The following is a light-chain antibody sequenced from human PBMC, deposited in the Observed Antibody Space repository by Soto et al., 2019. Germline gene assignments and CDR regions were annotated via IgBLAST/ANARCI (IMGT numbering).Light chain of an antibody. V-gene: IGLV2-14*01. Sequence: QSVLTQPASVSGSPGQSITISCTGTSSDVGGYTYVSWYQQHPGKAPKLMIYEVSYRPSGISNRFSGSKSGNTASLTISGLQTEDEADYYCSSYTSSSPVLFGGGTKLTVL. J-gene: IGLJ2*01. CDR3: SSYTSSSPVL. CDR2: EVS. CDR1: SSDVGGYTY.